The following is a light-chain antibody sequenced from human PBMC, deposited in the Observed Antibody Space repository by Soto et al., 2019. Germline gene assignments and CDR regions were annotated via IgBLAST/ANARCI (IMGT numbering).Light chain of an antibody. Sequence: QSVLTQPASVSGSPGQSITISCTGTSSDVGGYNCVSWYQQHPGKAPKLMICDVSSRPSGVSDRFSGSKSGNTASLTISGLQAEDEADYYCSSYTTRSTVVFGGGKKVTV. CDR3: SSYTTRSTVV. CDR2: DVS. CDR1: SSDVGGYNC. J-gene: IGLJ3*02. V-gene: IGLV2-14*01.